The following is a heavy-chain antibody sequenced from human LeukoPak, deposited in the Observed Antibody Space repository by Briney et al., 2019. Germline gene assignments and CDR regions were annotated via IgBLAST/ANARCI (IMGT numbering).Heavy chain of an antibody. J-gene: IGHJ5*02. V-gene: IGHV3-43*02. D-gene: IGHD4-17*01. CDR3: AKDLGPNGAGWFDP. CDR2: ISGDGGST. Sequence: PGGSLRLSCAASGFTFDDYTMHWVRQDPGKGLEWVSLISGDGGSTYYADSVKGRFTISRDNSKNSLYLQMNNLRTEDTALYYCAKDLGPNGAGWFDPWGQGTLVTVSS. CDR1: GFTFDDYT.